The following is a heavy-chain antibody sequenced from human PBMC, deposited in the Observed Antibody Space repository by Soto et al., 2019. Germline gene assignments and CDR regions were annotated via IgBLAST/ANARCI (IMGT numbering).Heavy chain of an antibody. Sequence: PSETLSLTCTVSGGSISSGDYYWSWIRQPPGKGLEWIGYIYYSGSTYYNPSLKSRVTISVDTSKNQFSLKLSSVTAADTAVYYWAREVVVVPPRLRDWFDPWGQGTLVTVSS. CDR2: IYYSGST. D-gene: IGHD2-2*01. CDR3: AREVVVVPPRLRDWFDP. V-gene: IGHV4-30-4*01. J-gene: IGHJ5*02. CDR1: GGSISSGDYY.